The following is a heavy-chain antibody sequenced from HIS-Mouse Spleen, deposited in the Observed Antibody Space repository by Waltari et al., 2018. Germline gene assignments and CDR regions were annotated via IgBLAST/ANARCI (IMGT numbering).Heavy chain of an antibody. D-gene: IGHD6-19*01. CDR2: ISYDGSNK. CDR3: AKASSGWLDY. Sequence: QVQLVESGGGVVQPGRSLRLSGAASGFTFSHYGLLWVRQAPGKGLEWLAVISYDGSNKYYADSVKGRFTISRDNSKNTLYLQMNSLRAEDTAVYYCAKASSGWLDYWGQGTLVTVSS. V-gene: IGHV3-30*18. CDR1: GFTFSHYG. J-gene: IGHJ4*02.